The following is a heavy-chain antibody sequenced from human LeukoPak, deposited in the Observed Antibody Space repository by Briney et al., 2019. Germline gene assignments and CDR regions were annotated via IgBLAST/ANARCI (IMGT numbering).Heavy chain of an antibody. CDR1: GFSFRSYG. Sequence: PGGSLRLSCAASGFSFRSYGMYWVRQAPGKGLEWVALIWYDGGNKYYVDSVKGRFTISRDNSRNTLYLQMNSLRAEDTAVYYCASIRTRYGDSGYYFDYWGQGTLVTVSS. V-gene: IGHV3-33*07. CDR2: IWYDGGNK. CDR3: ASIRTRYGDSGYYFDY. J-gene: IGHJ4*02. D-gene: IGHD2-2*01.